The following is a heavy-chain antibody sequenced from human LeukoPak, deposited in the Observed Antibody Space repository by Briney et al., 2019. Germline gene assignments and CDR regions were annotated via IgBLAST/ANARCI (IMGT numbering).Heavy chain of an antibody. CDR2: IKSKTDGGTT. J-gene: IGHJ1*01. CDR3: TTDKVTMIVVAVEQEYFQH. CDR1: GLTVSGSV. Sequence: PGGSLRLSCAASGLTVSGSVMSWVRQAPGKGLEWVGRIKSKTDGGTTDYAAPVKGRFTISRDDSKNTLYLQMNSLKTEDTAVYYCTTDKVTMIVVAVEQEYFQHWGQGTLVTVSS. D-gene: IGHD3-22*01. V-gene: IGHV3-15*01.